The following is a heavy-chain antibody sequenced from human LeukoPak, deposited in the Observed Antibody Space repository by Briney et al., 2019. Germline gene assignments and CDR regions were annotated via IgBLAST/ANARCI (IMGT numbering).Heavy chain of an antibody. CDR1: GFTFSSYA. J-gene: IGHJ4*02. CDR2: ISSNGGST. CDR3: VKGGPGYCSSTSCYHLDY. Sequence: GGSLRLSCSASGFTFSSYAMHWVREAPGKGLEYVSAISSNGGSTYYADSVKGRFTISRDNSKNTLYLQMSSLRAEDTAVYYCVKGGPGYCSSTSCYHLDYWGQGPRVTVSS. D-gene: IGHD2-2*01. V-gene: IGHV3-64D*06.